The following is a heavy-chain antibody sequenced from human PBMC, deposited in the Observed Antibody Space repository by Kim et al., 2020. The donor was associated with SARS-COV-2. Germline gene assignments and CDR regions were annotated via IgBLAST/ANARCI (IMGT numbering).Heavy chain of an antibody. Sequence: GGSLRLSCAASGFTFSSYAMHWVRQAPGKGLEWVAVISYDGSNKYYADSVKGRFTISRDNSKNTLYLQMNSLGAEDTAVYYCARDMIQLWEADYYYYGMDVWGQGTTVTVSS. CDR3: ARDMIQLWEADYYYYGMDV. J-gene: IGHJ6*02. CDR2: ISYDGSNK. CDR1: GFTFSSYA. V-gene: IGHV3-30-3*01. D-gene: IGHD5-18*01.